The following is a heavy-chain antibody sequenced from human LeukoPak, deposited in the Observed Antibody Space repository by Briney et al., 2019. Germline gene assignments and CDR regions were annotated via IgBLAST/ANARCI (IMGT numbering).Heavy chain of an antibody. CDR1: GYTFSGYF. CDR2: INPNTGYP. V-gene: IGHV1-2*06. D-gene: IGHD4-11*01. CDR3: ARGQPYGNYNYFDS. Sequence: GASVKVSCKASGYTFSGYFIHWVRQAPGQGLEWMGRINPNTGYPNHAQNSQGRVTMTRDTSISTAYMELSRLTTDDTAVYFCARGQPYGNYNYFDSWGQGTLVTVSS. J-gene: IGHJ5*01.